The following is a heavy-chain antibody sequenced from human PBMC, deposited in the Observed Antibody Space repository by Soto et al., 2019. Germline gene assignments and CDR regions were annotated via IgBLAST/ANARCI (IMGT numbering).Heavy chain of an antibody. CDR1: GGTFNTYT. Sequence: QVHLVQSGSEVKKPGSSVTVSCKASGGTFNTYTFSWVRQAPGQGLEWMGSILPIMDSVNYAHDFRGRLSITADPSTTTAYMELTSLTSHDTAMYYCARIPRYSYVTSDPLDNWGQGTLVTVSS. V-gene: IGHV1-69*01. J-gene: IGHJ4*02. CDR3: ARIPRYSYVTSDPLDN. CDR2: ILPIMDSV. D-gene: IGHD2-15*01.